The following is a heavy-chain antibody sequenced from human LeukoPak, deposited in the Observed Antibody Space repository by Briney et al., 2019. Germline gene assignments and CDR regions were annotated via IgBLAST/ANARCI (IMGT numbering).Heavy chain of an antibody. J-gene: IGHJ6*02. CDR1: GGSVSSGSYY. V-gene: IGHV4-61*01. Sequence: SETLSLTCTVSGGSVSSGSYYWSWIRQPPGKGLEWIGYIYYSGSTNYNPSLKSRVTISVDTSKNQFSLKLSSVTAADTAVYYCARGFLADFWSGYFENHYYYGMDVWGQGTTVTVSS. CDR2: IYYSGST. D-gene: IGHD3-3*01. CDR3: ARGFLADFWSGYFENHYYYGMDV.